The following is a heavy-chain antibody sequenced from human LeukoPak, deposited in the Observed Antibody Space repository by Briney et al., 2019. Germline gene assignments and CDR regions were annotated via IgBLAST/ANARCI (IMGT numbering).Heavy chain of an antibody. J-gene: IGHJ3*02. V-gene: IGHV4-28*06. CDR2: IYYNGSI. CDR3: ARTRLDAFDI. CDR1: GYSISSSKW. D-gene: IGHD6-25*01. Sequence: SDTLSLTCAISGYSISSSKWWGWIRQPPGKGLEWIGYIYYNGSINYNPSLKSRVTMSVDTSKNQFSLKLRSVTALDTAVHYCARTRLDAFDIWGQGTMVTVSS.